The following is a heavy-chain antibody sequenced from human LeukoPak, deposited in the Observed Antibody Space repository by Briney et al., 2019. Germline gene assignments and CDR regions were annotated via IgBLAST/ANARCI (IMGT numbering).Heavy chain of an antibody. CDR2: IYHRGTT. V-gene: IGHV4-38-2*02. D-gene: IGHD3-22*01. CDR3: ARDGAVSGYTFDF. CDR1: GYSLSTGYC. J-gene: IGHJ4*02. Sequence: PGTPSLTCTVSGYSLSTGYCWGWTRQPPGKGWGGVGKIYHRGTTYYNPSLMTRVNLSVDTSKNQFSLRLTSVTAADTAVYYCARDGAVSGYTFDFWGQGTLVTVSS.